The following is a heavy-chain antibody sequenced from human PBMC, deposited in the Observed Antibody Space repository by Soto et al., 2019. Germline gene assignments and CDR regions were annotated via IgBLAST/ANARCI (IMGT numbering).Heavy chain of an antibody. D-gene: IGHD6-13*01. CDR1: GFTFGTYA. CDR2: ISGSGGST. Sequence: GGSLRLSCAASGFTFGTYAMTWVRQAPGKGLEWVSAISGSGGSTYYADSVKGRFTVSRDNSKNTLYLQVDSLRAGDTAVYYCAKSLEGRSSWHYYYFGMDVWGRGTTVTVSS. V-gene: IGHV3-23*01. J-gene: IGHJ6*02. CDR3: AKSLEGRSSWHYYYFGMDV.